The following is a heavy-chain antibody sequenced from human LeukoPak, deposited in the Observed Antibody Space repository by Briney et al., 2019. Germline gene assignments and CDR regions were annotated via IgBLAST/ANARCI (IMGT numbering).Heavy chain of an antibody. V-gene: IGHV4-4*07. CDR3: ARPRVRGVTVDY. CDR1: GGAISSNY. J-gene: IGHJ4*02. D-gene: IGHD3-10*01. Sequence: SETLSLTCTVSGGAISSNYWSWIRQPAGKGLEWIGQIYTSGSTNYNPSLKSRVTMSVDTSKNQFSLKLSSVTAADTAVYYCARPRVRGVTVDYWGQGTLVTVSS. CDR2: IYTSGST.